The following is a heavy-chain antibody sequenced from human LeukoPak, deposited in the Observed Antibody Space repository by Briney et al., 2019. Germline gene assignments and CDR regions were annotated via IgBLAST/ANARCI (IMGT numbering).Heavy chain of an antibody. V-gene: IGHV3-48*03. CDR3: ARDFIAVAFDY. CDR2: ISSSGSTI. J-gene: IGHJ4*02. D-gene: IGHD6-19*01. CDR1: GFTFSSYE. Sequence: PGGSLRLSCAASGFTFSSYEMNWVRQAPGKGLEWVSYISSSGSTIYYADSVKGRFTISRDNAKNSLYLQMNSLRAEDTAVYYCARDFIAVAFDYWAREPWSPSPQ.